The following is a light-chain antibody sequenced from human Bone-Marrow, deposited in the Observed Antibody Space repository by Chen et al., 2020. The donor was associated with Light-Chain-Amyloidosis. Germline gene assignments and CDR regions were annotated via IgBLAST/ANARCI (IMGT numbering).Light chain of an antibody. V-gene: IGLV3-25*03. CDR1: DLPTKY. CDR3: QSADSSGTYEVI. CDR2: RDT. Sequence: SYELTQPPSVSVSPGQTARITCSGDDLPTKYAYWYQQKTGPAPVLVIHRDTERPSGISERFSGSSSGTTATWTISGVQAEDEDDYHCQSADSSGTYEVIFGGGTKLTVL. J-gene: IGLJ2*01.